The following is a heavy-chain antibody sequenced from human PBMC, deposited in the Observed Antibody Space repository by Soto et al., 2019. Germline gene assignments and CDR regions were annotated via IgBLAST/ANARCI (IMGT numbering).Heavy chain of an antibody. CDR3: ASSHLYYDSSGYPDY. J-gene: IGHJ4*02. CDR2: ISYDGSNK. CDR1: GFTFSSYS. V-gene: IGHV3-30*03. D-gene: IGHD3-22*01. Sequence: GGSLRLSCAASGFTFSSYSMNWVRQAPGKGLEWVAVISYDGSNKYYADSVKGRFIISRDNAKNSLYLQMNSLRAEDTAVYYCASSHLYYDSSGYPDYWGQGTLVTVSS.